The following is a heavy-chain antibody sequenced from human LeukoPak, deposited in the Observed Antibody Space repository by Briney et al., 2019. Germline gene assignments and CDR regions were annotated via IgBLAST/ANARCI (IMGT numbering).Heavy chain of an antibody. CDR2: IWHDGSNE. CDR1: GFPFSDYG. V-gene: IGHV3-33*01. Sequence: GRSLRLSCATSGFPFSDYGMHWVRQAPGKGLEWVALIWHDGSNEYYGASVKGRFTISRDNSKNTVFLQMNSLRADDTAVYFCARESPSYSTSCCGIDPWGQGTLVTVS. D-gene: IGHD2-2*01. CDR3: ARESPSYSTSCCGIDP. J-gene: IGHJ5*02.